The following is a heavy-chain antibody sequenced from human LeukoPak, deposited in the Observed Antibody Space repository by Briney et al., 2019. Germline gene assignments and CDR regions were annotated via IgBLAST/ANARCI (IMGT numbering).Heavy chain of an antibody. D-gene: IGHD2-2*01. CDR1: XXXFTSXX. Sequence: VKXSCKAXXXXFTSXXMHWVRQAPGQGLEWMGIINPSGGSTSYAQKFQGRVTMTRDTSTSTVYMELSSLRSEDTAVYYCARMEHCSSTSCYGMDVWGQGTTVTVSS. V-gene: IGHV1-46*01. J-gene: IGHJ6*02. CDR2: INPSGGST. CDR3: ARMEHCSSTSCYGMDV.